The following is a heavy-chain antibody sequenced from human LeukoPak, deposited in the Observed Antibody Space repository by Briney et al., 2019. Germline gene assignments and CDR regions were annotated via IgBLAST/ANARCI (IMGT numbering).Heavy chain of an antibody. CDR3: TVDYSNYDYYGLDV. CDR1: GFTFSNAW. D-gene: IGHD4-11*01. Sequence: PGGSLRLSCVASGFTFSNAWMNWVRQAPGKGLEWVGRIKSNTYGGTTDYAAPVKGRFTISRDDSKNTLYLQMNSLKSEDTAVYYCTVDYSNYDYYGLDVWGQGTTVTISS. CDR2: IKSNTYGGTT. J-gene: IGHJ6*02. V-gene: IGHV3-15*01.